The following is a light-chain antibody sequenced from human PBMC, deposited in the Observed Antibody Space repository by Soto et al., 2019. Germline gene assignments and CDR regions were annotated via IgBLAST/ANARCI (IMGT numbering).Light chain of an antibody. V-gene: IGLV2-8*01. CDR1: SSDVGGYDY. J-gene: IGLJ1*01. CDR2: EVT. CDR3: RSFAGDKNYV. Sequence: QSVLTQPPSASGSPGQSVTISCTGTSSDVGGYDYVSWYQQHPGKAPKLMIYEVTKRPSGVPDRFSGSKSGNTASLTVSGLQAEDEADYYCRSFAGDKNYVFGTGTKLTVL.